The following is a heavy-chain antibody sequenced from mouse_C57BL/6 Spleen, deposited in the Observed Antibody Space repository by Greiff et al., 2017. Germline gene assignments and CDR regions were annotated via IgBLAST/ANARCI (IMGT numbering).Heavy chain of an antibody. CDR3: ARDYGSSYVLAY. Sequence: VQLKESGPGLVKPSQSLSLTCSVTGYSITSGYYWNWIRQLPGNQLEWMGYISYDGSNNYNPCLKNRISITRDTSKNQFFLKFNSVTTEDTAKYYGARDYGSSYVLAYWGQGTLVTVSA. CDR2: ISYDGSN. D-gene: IGHD1-1*01. V-gene: IGHV3-6*01. J-gene: IGHJ3*01. CDR1: GYSITSGYY.